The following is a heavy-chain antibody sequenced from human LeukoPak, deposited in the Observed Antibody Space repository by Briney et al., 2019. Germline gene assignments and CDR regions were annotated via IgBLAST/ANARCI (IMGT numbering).Heavy chain of an antibody. Sequence: PSETLSLTCTVSGGSISSYYWSWIRQPPGKGLEWVGYIYYSGGTNYNPSLKRRVTISVDTSKNNSSLRLRSVTAADTAIYYCARKTGSYFGQFDSWGRGTLVTVSS. CDR2: IYYSGGT. D-gene: IGHD3-10*01. CDR3: ARKTGSYFGQFDS. CDR1: GGSISSYY. V-gene: IGHV4-59*01. J-gene: IGHJ4*02.